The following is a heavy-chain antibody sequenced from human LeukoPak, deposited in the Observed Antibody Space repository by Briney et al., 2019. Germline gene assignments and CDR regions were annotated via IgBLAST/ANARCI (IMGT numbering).Heavy chain of an antibody. J-gene: IGHJ5*02. Sequence: GGSLRLSCAASGFTFSSYWMSWVRQAPGKGLEWVANIKQDGSEKYYVDSVKGRFTVSRDNAKNSLYLQMNSLRAEDTAVYYCASLYGSGPNWFDPWGQGTLVTVSS. CDR2: IKQDGSEK. CDR3: ASLYGSGPNWFDP. CDR1: GFTFSSYW. V-gene: IGHV3-7*01. D-gene: IGHD3-10*01.